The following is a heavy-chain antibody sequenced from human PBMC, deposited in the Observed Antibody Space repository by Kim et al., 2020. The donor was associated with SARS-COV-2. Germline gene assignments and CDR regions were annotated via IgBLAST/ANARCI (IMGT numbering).Heavy chain of an antibody. CDR3: AKDLHYDILTGSHWFDP. CDR1: GFTFGDYA. V-gene: IGHV3-9*01. J-gene: IGHJ5*02. D-gene: IGHD3-9*01. Sequence: GGSLRLSCAASGFTFGDYAMHWVRQAPGKGLEWVSGISWNSGSIGYADSVKGRFTISRDNAKNSLYLQMNSLRAEDTALYYCAKDLHYDILTGSHWFDPWGQGTLVTVSS. CDR2: ISWNSGSI.